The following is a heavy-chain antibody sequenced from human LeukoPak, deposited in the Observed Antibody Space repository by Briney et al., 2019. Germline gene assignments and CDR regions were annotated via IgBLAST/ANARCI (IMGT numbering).Heavy chain of an antibody. CDR1: GFTFSSYA. CDR3: ARDHDSSGYYSRPYYFDY. CDR2: ISGSGGST. D-gene: IGHD3-22*01. J-gene: IGHJ4*02. V-gene: IGHV3-23*01. Sequence: GGSLRLSCAASGFTFSSYAMSWVRQAPEKGLEWVSAISGSGGSTYYADSVKGRFTISRDNSKNTLYLQMNSLRAEDTAVYYCARDHDSSGYYSRPYYFDYWGQGTLVTVSS.